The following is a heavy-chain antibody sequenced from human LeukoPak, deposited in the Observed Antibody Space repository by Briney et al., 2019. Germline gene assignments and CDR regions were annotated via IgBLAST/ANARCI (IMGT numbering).Heavy chain of an antibody. CDR1: GYTFTSYA. D-gene: IGHD6-19*01. CDR2: INPSGGST. J-gene: IGHJ5*02. Sequence: ASVKVSCKASGYTFTSYAMNWVRQAPGQGLEWMGIINPSGGSTSYAQKFQGRVTMTRDTSTSTVYMELSSLRSEDTAVYYCARDKGEQWLVREGWFDPWGQGTLVTVSS. V-gene: IGHV1-46*01. CDR3: ARDKGEQWLVREGWFDP.